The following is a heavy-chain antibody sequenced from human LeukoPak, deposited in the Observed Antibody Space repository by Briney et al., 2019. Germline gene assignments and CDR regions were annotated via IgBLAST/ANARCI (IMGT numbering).Heavy chain of an antibody. Sequence: SETLSLTCTVSGGSISSGDYYWSWIRQPPGKGLEWIGYIYYSGSTYYNPSLKSRVTISVDTSKNQFSLKLSSVTAADTAVYYCARDLGQNDYVWGSYRLDYWGQGTLVTVSS. V-gene: IGHV4-30-4*01. D-gene: IGHD3-16*02. J-gene: IGHJ4*02. CDR1: GGSISSGDYY. CDR3: ARDLGQNDYVWGSYRLDY. CDR2: IYYSGST.